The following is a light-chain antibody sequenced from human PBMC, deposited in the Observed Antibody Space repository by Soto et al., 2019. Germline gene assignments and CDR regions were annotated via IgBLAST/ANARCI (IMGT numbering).Light chain of an antibody. CDR3: QQYGSSPRT. CDR1: RNVGSRY. V-gene: IGKV3-20*01. J-gene: IGKJ1*01. Sequence: EIVLTQSPGTLSLSPGERATLSCRASRNVGSRYLAWYQQKPGQAPRLLVYGTSNRATGIPDRFSGSGSGTDFSLTISSLEPGDLAVYYCQQYGSSPRTFGQGTKVDIK. CDR2: GTS.